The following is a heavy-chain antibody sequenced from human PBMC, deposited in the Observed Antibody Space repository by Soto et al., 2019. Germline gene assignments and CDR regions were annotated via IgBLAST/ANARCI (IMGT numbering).Heavy chain of an antibody. J-gene: IGHJ6*03. CDR1: GFTFSTYW. D-gene: IGHD2-15*01. V-gene: IGHV3-74*02. CDR3: ARGDCVGGTCYSLAGSFYYYMDV. CDR2: INREGSVS. Sequence: EVQLVESGGGLVQPGGSLRLPFAASGFTFSTYWWYWVRQAPGKGRGGFSRINREGSVSSHADSVKGGLTISRDNVKNTLYLHMDSLRAEDTAVYYCARGDCVGGTCYSLAGSFYYYMDVWGKGTTVTVFS.